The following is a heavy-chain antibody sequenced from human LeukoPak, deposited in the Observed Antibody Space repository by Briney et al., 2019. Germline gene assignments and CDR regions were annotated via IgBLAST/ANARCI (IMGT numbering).Heavy chain of an antibody. CDR3: AGGYYYDSSGYLTDAFDI. CDR1: GGSTSSYY. Sequence: SETLSLTCTVSGGSTSSYYWSWIRQPPGKGLEWIGYIYYSGSTNYNPSLKSRVTISVDTSKNQFSLKLSSVTAADTAVYYCAGGYYYDSSGYLTDAFDIWGQGTMVTVSP. V-gene: IGHV4-59*01. D-gene: IGHD3-22*01. J-gene: IGHJ3*02. CDR2: IYYSGST.